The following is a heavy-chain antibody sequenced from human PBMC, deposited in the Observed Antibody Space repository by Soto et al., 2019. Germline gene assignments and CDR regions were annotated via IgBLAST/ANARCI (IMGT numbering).Heavy chain of an antibody. Sequence: ASVKVACKASRYTFTKYFTQWVRQAPGQGLEWMGIINPSGGSTSYAQKFQGRVTMTRDTSTSTVYMELSSLRSEDMAVYYCARTLGYCSGGSCTPGRAFDYWGQGTLVTVSS. CDR2: INPSGGST. D-gene: IGHD2-15*01. CDR3: ARTLGYCSGGSCTPGRAFDY. J-gene: IGHJ4*02. CDR1: RYTFTKYF. V-gene: IGHV1-46*03.